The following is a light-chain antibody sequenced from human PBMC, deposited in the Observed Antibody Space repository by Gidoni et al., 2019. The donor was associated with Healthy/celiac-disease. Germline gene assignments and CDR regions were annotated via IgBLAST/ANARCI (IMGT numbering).Light chain of an antibody. V-gene: IGLV1-40*01. CDR2: GNS. J-gene: IGLJ3*02. Sequence: QSVLTQPPSLSGPPGQGVTISCTGSSSNIGAGYDVHWYQQLPGTAPKLLIYGNSNRPSGVPDRFSGSKSGTSASLAITGLQAEDEADYYCQSYDSSLSGWVFGGGTKLTVL. CDR1: SSNIGAGYD. CDR3: QSYDSSLSGWV.